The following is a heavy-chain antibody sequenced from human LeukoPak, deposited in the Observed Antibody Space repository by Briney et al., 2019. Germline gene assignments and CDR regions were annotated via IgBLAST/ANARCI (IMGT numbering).Heavy chain of an antibody. CDR1: GITFSNYN. J-gene: IGHJ4*02. Sequence: GGSLRLSCAAPGITFSNYNMNWVRQAPGKGLEWISAITSSSSYTFYADSVKGRFTISRDNAKNSLYLQMNSLRVEDTGVYYCARDPPQWENPIDYWGQGTLVTVSS. CDR2: ITSSSSYT. V-gene: IGHV3-21*01. D-gene: IGHD1-26*01. CDR3: ARDPPQWENPIDY.